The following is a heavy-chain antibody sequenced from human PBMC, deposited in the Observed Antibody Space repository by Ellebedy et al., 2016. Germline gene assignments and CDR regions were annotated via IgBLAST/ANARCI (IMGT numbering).Heavy chain of an antibody. J-gene: IGHJ1*01. CDR2: ISGSTDYT. CDR3: TRGSTRWSADSGH. V-gene: IGHV3-21*05. CDR1: GFTFSTYS. Sequence: GGSLRLXXAASGFTFSTYSMNWVRQAPGKGLQWVSHISGSTDYTNYADSLKGRFTISRDNAKNSLYLQLNSLRAEDTAVYYCTRGSTRWSADSGHWGQGTLVTVSS. D-gene: IGHD2-15*01.